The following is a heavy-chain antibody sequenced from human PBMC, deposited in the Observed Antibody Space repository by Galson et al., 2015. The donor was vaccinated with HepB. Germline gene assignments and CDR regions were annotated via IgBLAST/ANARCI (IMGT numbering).Heavy chain of an antibody. V-gene: IGHV3-23*01. CDR1: GFTFSSYA. Sequence: SLRLSCAASGFTFSSYAMSWVRQAPGKGLEWVSSISGSGGNTYHADSVKGRFTISRDNYNNVLYLQMNFLRADDTALYYCTRHYHETSAFEGHWGQGTLVTVSS. CDR2: ISGSGGNT. J-gene: IGHJ1*01. D-gene: IGHD3-22*01. CDR3: TRHYHETSAFEGH.